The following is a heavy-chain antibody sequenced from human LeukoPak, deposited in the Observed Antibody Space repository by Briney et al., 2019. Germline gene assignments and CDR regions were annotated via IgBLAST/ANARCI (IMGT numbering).Heavy chain of an antibody. Sequence: GGSLRLSCAASGFTFSSYAMHWVRQAPGKGLEWVAVISYDGSNKYYADSVKGRFTISRDNSKNTLYLQMNSLRAEDTAVYYCARDSMIVVSMQFDPWGQGTLVTVSS. CDR1: GFTFSSYA. CDR3: ARDSMIVVSMQFDP. CDR2: ISYDGSNK. V-gene: IGHV3-30*01. D-gene: IGHD3-22*01. J-gene: IGHJ5*02.